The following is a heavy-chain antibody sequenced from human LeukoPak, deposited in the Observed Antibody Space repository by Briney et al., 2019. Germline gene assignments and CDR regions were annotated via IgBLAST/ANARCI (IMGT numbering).Heavy chain of an antibody. CDR2: ISSSGSTI. D-gene: IGHD3-22*01. Sequence: GGSLRLSCTASGFTFINYSMNWIRQAPGKGLEWVSYISSSGSTIYYADSVKGRFTISRDNAKNSLYLQMNSLRAEDTAVYYCARRPLTYYYELGAFDIWGQGTMVTVSS. CDR1: GFTFINYS. J-gene: IGHJ3*02. CDR3: ARRPLTYYYELGAFDI. V-gene: IGHV3-11*04.